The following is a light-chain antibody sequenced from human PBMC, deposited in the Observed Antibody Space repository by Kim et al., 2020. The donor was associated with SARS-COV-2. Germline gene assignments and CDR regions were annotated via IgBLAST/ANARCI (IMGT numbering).Light chain of an antibody. CDR1: QSVTSRY. Sequence: SPGDRATLSCRASQSVTSRYLAWYQQKPGQAPRLLIYGASSRATGIPDRFSGSGSGTDFTLTISRLEPEDFVVYFCQQYGSSPVLTFGGGTKVEI. J-gene: IGKJ4*01. V-gene: IGKV3-20*01. CDR3: QQYGSSPVLT. CDR2: GAS.